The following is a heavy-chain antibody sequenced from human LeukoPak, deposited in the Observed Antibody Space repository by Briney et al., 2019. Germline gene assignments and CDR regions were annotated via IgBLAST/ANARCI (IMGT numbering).Heavy chain of an antibody. CDR2: MEFGGSKI. CDR1: ESTFSKYC. V-gene: IGHV3-30*02. J-gene: IGHJ4*02. D-gene: IGHD3-10*01. Sequence: PGGSLRLSCAVSESTFSKYCMHRVRQAPGKGLEWVAFMEFGGSKIYYADTVKGRFIISRDNSKITLYLEMNSLRIDDTAVYYCATNPGSAPLDYWGQGIMVTVSS. CDR3: ATNPGSAPLDY.